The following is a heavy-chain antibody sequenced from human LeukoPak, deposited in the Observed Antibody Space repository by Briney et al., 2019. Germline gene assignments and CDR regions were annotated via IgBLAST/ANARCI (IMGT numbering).Heavy chain of an antibody. D-gene: IGHD1-26*01. J-gene: IGHJ5*02. V-gene: IGHV1-2*02. CDR2: INPNSGGT. CDR3: ARSYSGSYYSSWFDP. CDR1: GYTFTGYY. Sequence: GASVKVSCXASGYTFTGYYMHWVRQAPGQGLEWMGWINPNSGGTNYAQKFQGRVTMTRDTSISTAYMELSRLRSDDTAVYYCARSYSGSYYSSWFDPWGQGTLVTVSS.